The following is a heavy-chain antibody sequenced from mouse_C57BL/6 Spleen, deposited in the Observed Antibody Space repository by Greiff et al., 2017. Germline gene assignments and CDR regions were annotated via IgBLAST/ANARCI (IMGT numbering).Heavy chain of an antibody. CDR1: GYTFTSYW. Sequence: QVQLQQPGAELVKPGASVKLSCKASGYTFTSYWMHWVKQRPGQGLEWIGMIHPNSGSTNYNEKFKSKATLTVEKSSSTAYMQLSSLTSEDSAVYYCASEGEFTPWFAYWGQGTLVTVSA. CDR2: IHPNSGST. D-gene: IGHD1-1*01. J-gene: IGHJ3*01. CDR3: ASEGEFTPWFAY. V-gene: IGHV1-64*01.